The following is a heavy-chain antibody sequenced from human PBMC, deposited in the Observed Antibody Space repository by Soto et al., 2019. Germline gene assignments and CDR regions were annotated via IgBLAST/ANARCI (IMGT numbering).Heavy chain of an antibody. CDR3: AKDHYSSGWYVYYGMDV. CDR1: GYTVSSYA. CDR2: ISGSGGST. D-gene: IGHD6-19*01. Sequence: AGSLRLSCAASGYTVSSYAVSWVRQAPGKGLEWVSAISGSGGSTYYADSVKGRFTISRDNSKNTLYLQMNSLRAEDTAVYYCAKDHYSSGWYVYYGMDVWGQGTTVTVSS. V-gene: IGHV3-23*01. J-gene: IGHJ6*02.